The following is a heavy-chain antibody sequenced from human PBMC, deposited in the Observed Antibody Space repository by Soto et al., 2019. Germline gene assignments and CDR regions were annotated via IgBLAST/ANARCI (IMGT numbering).Heavy chain of an antibody. CDR1: GYSFTSYW. CDR3: AREGSVDEDIVLIPPTYYYYYGMDV. Sequence: PGESLKISCKGSGYSFTSYWISWVRQMPGKGLEWMGRIDPSDSYTNYSPSFQGHVTISADKSISTAYLQWSSLKASDTAMYYCAREGSVDEDIVLIPPTYYYYYGMDVWGQGTTVTV. D-gene: IGHD2-8*01. J-gene: IGHJ6*02. V-gene: IGHV5-10-1*01. CDR2: IDPSDSYT.